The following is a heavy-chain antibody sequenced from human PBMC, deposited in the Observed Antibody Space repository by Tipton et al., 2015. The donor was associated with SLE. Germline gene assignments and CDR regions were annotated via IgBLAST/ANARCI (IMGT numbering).Heavy chain of an antibody. Sequence: TLSLTCTVSGGSLSSYYWSWIRQPAGKGLEWIGRIYASGSTEYNPSLKSRVTISVDPSKNQFSLRLTSLTAADTAVYYCARAQNYYGSGSYHKVFDYWGQGTLITVSS. D-gene: IGHD3-10*01. CDR1: GGSLSSYY. CDR3: ARAQNYYGSGSYHKVFDY. J-gene: IGHJ4*02. CDR2: IYASGST. V-gene: IGHV4-4*07.